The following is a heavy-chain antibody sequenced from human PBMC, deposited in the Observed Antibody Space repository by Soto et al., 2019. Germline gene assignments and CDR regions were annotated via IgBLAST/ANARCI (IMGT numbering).Heavy chain of an antibody. V-gene: IGHV3-33*01. CDR2: IWYDGSNK. CDR3: ARDPTVAGPYYFDY. CDR1: GFTFSSYG. J-gene: IGHJ4*02. D-gene: IGHD4-4*01. Sequence: LRLSCAASGFTFSSYGMHWVRQAPGKGLEWVAVIWYDGSNKYYADSVKGRFTISRDNSKNTLYLQMNSLRAEDTAVYYCARDPTVAGPYYFDYWGQGTLVTVFS.